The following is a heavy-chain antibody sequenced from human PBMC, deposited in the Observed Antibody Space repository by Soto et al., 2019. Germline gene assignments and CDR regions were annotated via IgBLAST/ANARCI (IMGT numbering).Heavy chain of an antibody. CDR2: ISSSSSTI. Sequence: EVQLVESGGGLVQPGGSLRLSCAASGFTFSSYSMNWVRQAPGKGLEWVSYISSSSSTIYYADSVKGRFTISRDNAKNSLYLQMNSLRAEDTAVYYCARNPGLAYYYYYYMDVWGKGTPVTVSS. D-gene: IGHD3-10*01. J-gene: IGHJ6*03. V-gene: IGHV3-48*01. CDR3: ARNPGLAYYYYYYMDV. CDR1: GFTFSSYS.